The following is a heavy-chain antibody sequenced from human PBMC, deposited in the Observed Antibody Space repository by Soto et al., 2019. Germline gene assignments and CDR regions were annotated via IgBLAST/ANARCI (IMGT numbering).Heavy chain of an antibody. CDR1: GYTFTGYY. Sequence: ASVKVSCKTSGYTFTGYYMHWVRQAPGQGLEWMGWISPNSGGTDYAQKFQGRVTMTRDTSISTAYMELRRLRSDDTAVYYCARDFSKGLSGVSGYWGQGTLVTVSS. D-gene: IGHD3-16*02. J-gene: IGHJ4*02. CDR2: ISPNSGGT. V-gene: IGHV1-2*02. CDR3: ARDFSKGLSGVSGY.